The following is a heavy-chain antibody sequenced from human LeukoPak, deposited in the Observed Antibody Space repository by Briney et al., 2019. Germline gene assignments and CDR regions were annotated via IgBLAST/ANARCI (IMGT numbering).Heavy chain of an antibody. CDR2: INAGNGNT. J-gene: IGHJ4*02. D-gene: IGHD6-13*01. CDR1: GYTFTSYA. CDR3: ASLPPGYSSSWYLDY. V-gene: IGHV1-3*01. Sequence: ASVKVSCKASGYTFTSYAMHWVRQAPGQRLEWMGWINAGNGNTKYSQKFQGRVTITRDTSASTAYMELSSLRSEDTAVYYCASLPPGYSSSWYLDYWGQGTLVTVSS.